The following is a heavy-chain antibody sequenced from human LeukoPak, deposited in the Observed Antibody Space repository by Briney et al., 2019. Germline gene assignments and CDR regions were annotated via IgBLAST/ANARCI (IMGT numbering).Heavy chain of an antibody. CDR3: VLGGYDSPYLGFDY. CDR2: ITSNLNTI. V-gene: IGHV3-48*04. Sequence: GGTLRLSCAASRFTFSTYNMNWVRQAPGKGLEWLAYITSNLNTIYYADSVKGRFTISRDNAKNSLYLQMNSLRAEDTAVYYCVLGGYDSPYLGFDYWGQGTLVTVSS. CDR1: RFTFSTYN. D-gene: IGHD3-22*01. J-gene: IGHJ4*02.